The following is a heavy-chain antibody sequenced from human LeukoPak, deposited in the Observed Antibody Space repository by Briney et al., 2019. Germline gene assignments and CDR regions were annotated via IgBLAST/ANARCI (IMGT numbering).Heavy chain of an antibody. CDR3: ARPYSSGWYGAFDV. V-gene: IGHV4-4*09. CDR1: GGSISNYY. Sequence: SETLSLTCTASGGSISNYYLSWIRQDPGKELEWIGFIYASGITNYNPSLKSRVTISEDTSNNQFSLKVTSVTAADTAVYYCARPYSSGWYGAFDVWGQGIMVTVPS. D-gene: IGHD6-19*01. CDR2: IYASGIT. J-gene: IGHJ3*01.